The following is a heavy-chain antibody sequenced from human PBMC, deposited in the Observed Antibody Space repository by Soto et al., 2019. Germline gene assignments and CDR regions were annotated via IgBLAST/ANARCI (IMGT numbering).Heavy chain of an antibody. J-gene: IGHJ4*02. CDR1: GGSISSSSYY. D-gene: IGHD2-15*01. CDR2: IYYSGST. CDR3: AREPNDCSGGSCRTPLDY. Sequence: PSETLSLTCTVSGGSISSSSYYWGWIRQPPGKGLEWIGSIYYSGSTYYNPSLKSRVTISVDTSKNQFSLKLSSVTAADTAVYYCAREPNDCSGGSCRTPLDYWGQGTLVTVSS. V-gene: IGHV4-39*02.